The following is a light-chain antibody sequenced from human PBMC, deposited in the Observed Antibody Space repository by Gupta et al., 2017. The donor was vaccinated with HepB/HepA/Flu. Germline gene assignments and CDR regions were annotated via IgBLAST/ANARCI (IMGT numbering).Light chain of an antibody. CDR1: QTISSY. CDR3: QQSYSVPLT. CDR2: AAS. J-gene: IGKJ4*01. V-gene: IGKV1-39*01. Sequence: DLQTTQSPSSLSAFVGDRVTITCRASQTISSYLNWYQQKPGKAPKLLIYAASSLESGVPSRFSGGGSGTDFTLTISSLQPEDSATYYCQQSYSVPLTFGGGTRVEVK.